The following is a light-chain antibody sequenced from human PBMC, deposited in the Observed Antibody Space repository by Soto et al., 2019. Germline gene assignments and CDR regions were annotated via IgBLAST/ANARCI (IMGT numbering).Light chain of an antibody. CDR3: QSYDTSLSALYV. Sequence: QSALTQPPPVSGAPGQRVTISCTGSTSNIGAGFEVHWYQHVPGKAPKLLIYANTNRPSGVPDRFSGSKSGNTASLAITWLQAEDEADYYCQSYDTSLSALYVFGTGTKVTVL. V-gene: IGLV1-40*01. J-gene: IGLJ1*01. CDR1: TSNIGAGFE. CDR2: ANT.